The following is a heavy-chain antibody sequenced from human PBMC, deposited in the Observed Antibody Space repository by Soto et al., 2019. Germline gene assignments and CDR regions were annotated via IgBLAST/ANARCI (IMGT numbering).Heavy chain of an antibody. CDR3: ARNDDSSGWTFDY. CDR2: IYYSGST. J-gene: IGHJ4*02. D-gene: IGHD3-22*01. V-gene: IGHV4-59*01. Sequence: SETLSLTCTVAGGSISSYCWSWIRQPPGKGLEWIGYIYYSGSTNYNPSLKSRVTISVDTSKNQFSLKLSSVTAADTAVYYCARNDDSSGWTFDYWGQGTLVTVSS. CDR1: GGSISSYC.